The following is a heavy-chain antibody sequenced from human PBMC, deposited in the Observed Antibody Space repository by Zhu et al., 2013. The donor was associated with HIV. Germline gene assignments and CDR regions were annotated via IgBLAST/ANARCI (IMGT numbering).Heavy chain of an antibody. J-gene: IGHJ3*02. CDR2: INPDSGAT. CDR3: ARVPGGGSSSAFDI. CDR1: AYSFTGYY. D-gene: IGHD2-15*01. V-gene: IGHV1-2*02. Sequence: QVQLVQSGAEVKKPGASVTVSCKASAYSFTGYYIHWVRQAPGQGLEWMGWINPDSGATIYAQMFQGRVTMTRDTSISTAYMELKRLNSDDTAFYYCARVPGGGSSSAFDIWGQGTMVTVSS.